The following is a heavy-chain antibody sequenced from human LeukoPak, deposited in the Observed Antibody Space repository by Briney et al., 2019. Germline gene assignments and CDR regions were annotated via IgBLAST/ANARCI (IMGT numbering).Heavy chain of an antibody. D-gene: IGHD3-10*01. CDR2: MNPNSGNT. V-gene: IGHV1-8*01. CDR1: GYTFTSYD. Sequence: ASVKVSCKASGYTFTSYDINWVRQATGQGLEWMGWMNPNSGNTGYAQKFQGRVTMTRNTSISTAYMELSSLRSEDTAVYYCARGPPLVLWFGDYGMDVWGQGTTVTVSS. CDR3: ARGPPLVLWFGDYGMDV. J-gene: IGHJ6*02.